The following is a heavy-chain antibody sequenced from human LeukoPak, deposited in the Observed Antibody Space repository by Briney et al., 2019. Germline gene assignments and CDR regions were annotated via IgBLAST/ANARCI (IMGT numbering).Heavy chain of an antibody. V-gene: IGHV3-30*02. CDR2: IRYDGSNK. Sequence: GGSLRLSCAASGFTFSSYGMHWVRQAPGKGLEWVAFIRYDGSNKYYADSVKGRFTISRDNSKNTLYLQMNSLRAEDTAVYYCAKDFKYGGYVVGMDVWGQGTTVTVSS. CDR1: GFTFSSYG. CDR3: AKDFKYGGYVVGMDV. J-gene: IGHJ6*02. D-gene: IGHD4-17*01.